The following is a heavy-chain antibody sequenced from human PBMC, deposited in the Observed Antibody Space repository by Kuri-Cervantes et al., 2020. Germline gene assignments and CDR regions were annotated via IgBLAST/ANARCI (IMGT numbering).Heavy chain of an antibody. CDR2: INPSGGST. V-gene: IGHV1-46*01. Sequence: ASVKVSCKASGGTFSSYTISWVRQAPGQGLEWMGIINPSGGSTTYARRFQGRVTMTRDTSTSTVYMGLSSLRSEDTAVHYCARDYDILTAYQYYFDYWGQGTLVPSPQ. CDR3: ARDYDILTAYQYYFDY. D-gene: IGHD3-9*01. CDR1: GGTFSSYT. J-gene: IGHJ4*02.